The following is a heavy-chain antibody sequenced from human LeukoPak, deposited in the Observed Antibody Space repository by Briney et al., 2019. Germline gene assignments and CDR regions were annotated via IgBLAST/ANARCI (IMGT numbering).Heavy chain of an antibody. CDR1: GFTFSSYA. CDR2: ISGSGGST. Sequence: QPGGSPRLSCAASGFTFSSYAMSWVRQAPGKGLEWVSAISGSGGSTYYADSVKGRFTISRDNSKNTLYLQMNSLRAEDTAVYYCAKDSPPYYDSSGYYYDYWGQGTLVTVSS. CDR3: AKDSPPYYDSSGYYYDY. V-gene: IGHV3-23*01. D-gene: IGHD3-22*01. J-gene: IGHJ4*02.